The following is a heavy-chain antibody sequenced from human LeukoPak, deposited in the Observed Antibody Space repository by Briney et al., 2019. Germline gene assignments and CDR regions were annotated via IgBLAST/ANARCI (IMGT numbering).Heavy chain of an antibody. CDR1: GDSFSAYY. CDR2: INHSGST. D-gene: IGHD2/OR15-2a*01. V-gene: IGHV4-34*01. CDR3: ARARNIHVFDI. Sequence: SETLSLTCVVFGDSFSAYYWSWIRQPPGKGLEWIGEINHSGSTNYNPSLKSRVTISVDTSKNQFSLKLSSVTAADTAMYYCARARNIHVFDIWGQGTTVIVSS. J-gene: IGHJ3*02.